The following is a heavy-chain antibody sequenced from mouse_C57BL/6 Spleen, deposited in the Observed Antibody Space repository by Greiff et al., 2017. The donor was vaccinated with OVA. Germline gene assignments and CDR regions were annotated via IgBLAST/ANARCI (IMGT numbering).Heavy chain of an antibody. D-gene: IGHD2-4*01. CDR3: ASALYYDYAWIDY. V-gene: IGHV1-72*01. J-gene: IGHJ3*01. Sequence: QVQLQQPGAELVKPGASVKLSCKASGYTFTSYWMHWVKQRPGRGLEWIGMIDPNSGGTKYNEKFKSKATLTVDKPSSTAYMQLSSLTSEDTAVYYGASALYYDYAWIDYWGQGTLVTVSA. CDR1: GYTFTSYW. CDR2: IDPNSGGT.